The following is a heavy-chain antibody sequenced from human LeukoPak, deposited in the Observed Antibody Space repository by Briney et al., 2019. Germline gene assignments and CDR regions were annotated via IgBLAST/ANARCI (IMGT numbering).Heavy chain of an antibody. V-gene: IGHV4-59*08. CDR2: IYYSGST. Sequence: SSETLSLTCTVSGGSISSYYWSWIRQPPGKGLEWIGYIYYSGSTNYNPPLKSRVTISVDTSKNQFSLKLSSVTAADTAVYYCARHAIAAAGTGRRVWFDPWGQGTLVTVSS. D-gene: IGHD6-13*01. CDR3: ARHAIAAAGTGRRVWFDP. J-gene: IGHJ5*02. CDR1: GGSISSYY.